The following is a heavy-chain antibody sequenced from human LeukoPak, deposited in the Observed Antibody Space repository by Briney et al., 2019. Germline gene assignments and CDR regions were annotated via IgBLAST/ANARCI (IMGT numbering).Heavy chain of an antibody. J-gene: IGHJ4*02. CDR3: AKRRADYYGSGRGLNYFDY. CDR1: GFTFSSYA. Sequence: QPGGALRLSCAASGFTFSSYAMSWVRQAPGKGLEWVSAISGSGGSTYYADSVKGRFTISRDNSKNTLYLQMNSLRVEDTAVYYCAKRRADYYGSGRGLNYFDYWGQGTLVTVSS. D-gene: IGHD3-10*01. V-gene: IGHV3-23*01. CDR2: ISGSGGST.